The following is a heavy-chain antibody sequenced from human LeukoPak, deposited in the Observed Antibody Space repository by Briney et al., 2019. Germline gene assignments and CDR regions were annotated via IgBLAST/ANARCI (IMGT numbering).Heavy chain of an antibody. V-gene: IGHV4-31*03. Sequence: SQTLSLTCTVSGGSVSSGGYYWSWIRQHPGKGPEWIGYIYYSGSTYYNPSLKSRVTISVDTSKNQFSLKLSSVTAADTAVYYCARMPAGGDQFAFDIWGQGTMVTVSS. CDR3: ARMPAGGDQFAFDI. CDR1: GGSVSSGGYY. J-gene: IGHJ3*02. CDR2: IYYSGST. D-gene: IGHD2-21*02.